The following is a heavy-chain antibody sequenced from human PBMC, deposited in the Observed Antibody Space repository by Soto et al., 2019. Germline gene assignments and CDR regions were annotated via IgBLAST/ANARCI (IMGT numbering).Heavy chain of an antibody. D-gene: IGHD6-19*01. V-gene: IGHV3-9*01. CDR1: GFTFDDYA. Sequence: GGSLRLSCAASGFTFDDYAMHWVRQAPGKGLEWVSGISWNSGSIGYADSVKGRFTISRDNAKNSLYLQMNSLRAEDTALYYCAKAKLLQWHLPGPFDYWGQGTLVTVSS. CDR3: AKAKLLQWHLPGPFDY. CDR2: ISWNSGSI. J-gene: IGHJ4*02.